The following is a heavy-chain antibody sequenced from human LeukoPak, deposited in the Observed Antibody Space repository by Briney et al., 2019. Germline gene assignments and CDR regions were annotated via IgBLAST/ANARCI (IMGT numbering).Heavy chain of an antibody. CDR1: GFTFSSYA. J-gene: IGHJ6*04. Sequence: GGSLRLSCAASGFTFSSYAMSWVRQAPGKGLGWVSAISGSGGSTYYADSVKGRFTISRDNSKNTLYLQMNSLRAEDTAVYYYAKDTEYYYGSGSYQDVWGKGTTVTVSS. D-gene: IGHD3-10*01. V-gene: IGHV3-23*01. CDR2: ISGSGGST. CDR3: AKDTEYYYGSGSYQDV.